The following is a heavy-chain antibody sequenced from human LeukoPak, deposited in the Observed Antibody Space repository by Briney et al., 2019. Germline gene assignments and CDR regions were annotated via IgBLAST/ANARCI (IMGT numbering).Heavy chain of an antibody. Sequence: GGSLRLSCAASGFTLSYYWMHWVRQAPGKGLVWVSCINGDGNSTNYADSVKDRFTISRDNAKNPLYLEMNSLRAEDTGVYYCTRDPRNKGFDPWGQGTQVTVSS. D-gene: IGHD1/OR15-1a*01. CDR1: GFTLSYYW. J-gene: IGHJ5*02. V-gene: IGHV3-74*01. CDR2: INGDGNST. CDR3: TRDPRNKGFDP.